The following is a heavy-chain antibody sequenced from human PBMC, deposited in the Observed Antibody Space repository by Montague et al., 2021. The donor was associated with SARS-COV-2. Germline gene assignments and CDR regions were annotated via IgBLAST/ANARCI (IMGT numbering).Heavy chain of an antibody. CDR3: ARIRAIKYDAFDI. V-gene: IGHV4-59*01. J-gene: IGHJ3*02. CDR1: GGTITGYY. D-gene: IGHD2-2*01. Sequence: SETLSLTCSVSGGTITGYYWSWIRQPTGKGLEWIGYIYYSGSTKYNPSLKSRVTISLDTPKNQFSLMLTSVTAADTAVYYCARIRAIKYDAFDIWGQGTVVS. CDR2: IYYSGST.